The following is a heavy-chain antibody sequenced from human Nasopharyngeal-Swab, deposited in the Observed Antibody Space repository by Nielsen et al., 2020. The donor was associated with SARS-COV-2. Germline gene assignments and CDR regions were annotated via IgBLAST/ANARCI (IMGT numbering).Heavy chain of an antibody. CDR1: GITFTSYD. CDR2: ISYDGSTK. D-gene: IGHD6-13*01. V-gene: IGHV3-30-3*01. Sequence: GGSLRLSSAASGITFTSYDIHLVRQAPGTGLEWVAVISYDGSTKYYADSVKGRFTVSRDNSKNTLYLQMNSLRAEDTAVYYCARGIIAAAEDWGQGTLVTVSS. J-gene: IGHJ4*02. CDR3: ARGIIAAAED.